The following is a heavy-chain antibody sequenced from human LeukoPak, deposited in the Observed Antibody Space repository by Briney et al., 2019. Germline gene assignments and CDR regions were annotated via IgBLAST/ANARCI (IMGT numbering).Heavy chain of an antibody. V-gene: IGHV3-64*01. D-gene: IGHD3-10*01. J-gene: IGHJ4*02. CDR2: TSSTGETS. Sequence: PGGSLRLSCAASGFTFSSFPMQWVRQVPGKGLEYVSATSSTGETSYYANSVKDRFTISRDNSKNTLHLQMGSLRAEDMAVYYCARVMSGSGSKYFDYWGQGTLVTVSS. CDR3: ARVMSGSGSKYFDY. CDR1: GFTFSSFP.